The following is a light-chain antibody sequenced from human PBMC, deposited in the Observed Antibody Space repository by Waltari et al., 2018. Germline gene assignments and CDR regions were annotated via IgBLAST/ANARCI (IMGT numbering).Light chain of an antibody. CDR2: AGS. CDR3: CSYAGSSTYV. J-gene: IGLJ1*01. Sequence: QSALTQPASVSGSPGQSITISCPGTSSVVGSFNLSPWYQQPPGKAPKLMISAGSKRPSGVSNRFSGSKSGNTASLTISGLQAEDEADYYCCSYAGSSTYVFGTGTKVTVL. CDR1: SSVVGSFNL. V-gene: IGLV2-23*01.